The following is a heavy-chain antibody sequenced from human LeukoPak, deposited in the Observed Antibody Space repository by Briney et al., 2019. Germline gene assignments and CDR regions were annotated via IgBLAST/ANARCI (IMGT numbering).Heavy chain of an antibody. CDR1: GGSISSSTYY. J-gene: IGHJ6*02. Sequence: SETLSLTCSVSGGSISSSTYYWGWIRQPPGKGLEWIGSVEYSGSTYYSPPLKSRVTISVDTSKNQFSLKLSSVTAADMAVYYCAKHLSIYYGMDVWGQGTTVTVSS. V-gene: IGHV4-39*01. CDR3: AKHLSIYYGMDV. CDR2: VEYSGST. D-gene: IGHD2/OR15-2a*01.